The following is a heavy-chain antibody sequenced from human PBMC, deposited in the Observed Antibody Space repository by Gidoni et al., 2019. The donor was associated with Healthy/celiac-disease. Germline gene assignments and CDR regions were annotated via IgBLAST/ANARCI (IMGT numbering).Heavy chain of an antibody. J-gene: IGHJ4*02. CDR2: ISRNSRNI. CDR3: AQEKLITESVGLQN. D-gene: IGHD3-22*01. CDR1: GFNFGSYT. V-gene: IGHV3-23*01. Sequence: VQLLESGGGIIQPGGSLGLSCSGHGFNFGSYTLTWVRQAPGKGLEWVSTISRNSRNIYYAESVKGRFTISRDNSKNTMYLQMNSLRDGDTAIYFCAQEKLITESVGLQNWGQGTLVTVSS.